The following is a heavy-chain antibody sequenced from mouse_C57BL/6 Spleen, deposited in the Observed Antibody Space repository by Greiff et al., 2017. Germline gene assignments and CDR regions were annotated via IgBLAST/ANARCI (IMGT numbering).Heavy chain of an antibody. D-gene: IGHD4-1*01. Sequence: QVQLQQSGAELVRPGASVKLSCKASGYTFTDYYINWVKQRPGQGLEWIARIYPGSGNTYYNEKFKGKATLTAEKSSSTAYMQLSSLTSEDSAVYFCAITGTDYAMDYWGQGTSVTVSS. CDR2: IYPGSGNT. J-gene: IGHJ4*01. CDR3: AITGTDYAMDY. V-gene: IGHV1-76*01. CDR1: GYTFTDYY.